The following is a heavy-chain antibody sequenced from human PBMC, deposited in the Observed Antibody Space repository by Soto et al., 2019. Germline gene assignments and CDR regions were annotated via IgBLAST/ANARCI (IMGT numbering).Heavy chain of an antibody. CDR3: ARSGYCSSTSCYLAWGYYYYGMDV. J-gene: IGHJ6*02. V-gene: IGHV1-69*13. Sequence: SVKVSCKASGGTFSSYAISWVRQAPGQGLEWMGGIIPIFGTANYAQKFQGRVTITADESTSTAYMELSSLRSEDTAVYYCARSGYCSSTSCYLAWGYYYYGMDVWGQGTTVPVSS. D-gene: IGHD2-2*03. CDR2: IIPIFGTA. CDR1: GGTFSSYA.